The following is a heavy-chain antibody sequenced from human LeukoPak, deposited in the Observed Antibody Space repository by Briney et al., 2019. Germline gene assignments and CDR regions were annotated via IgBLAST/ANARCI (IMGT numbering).Heavy chain of an antibody. D-gene: IGHD6-13*01. CDR2: ISGSGGHT. CDR1: GFTFSRSA. Sequence: GGSLRLSCVGSGFTFSRSAMSWVRLAPGKGLEWVSGISGSGGHTYYTDSVKGRFTISRDNSKNTLYLQMNSLGAEDTAVYYCAKYSSSWYSDYYYGMDVWGQGTTVTVSS. J-gene: IGHJ6*02. V-gene: IGHV3-23*01. CDR3: AKYSSSWYSDYYYGMDV.